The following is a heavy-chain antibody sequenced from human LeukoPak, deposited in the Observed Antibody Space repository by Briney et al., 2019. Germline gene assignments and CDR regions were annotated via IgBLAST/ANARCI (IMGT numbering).Heavy chain of an antibody. CDR2: ISSSSSYI. CDR1: GFTFSSYS. D-gene: IGHD3-9*01. CDR3: ARDHYDILTGYSGPVDY. V-gene: IGHV3-21*01. Sequence: GGSLRLSCAASGFTFSSYSMNWVRQAPGKGLEWASSISSSSSYIYYADSVKGRFTISRDNAKNSLYLQMNSLRAEDTAVYYCARDHYDILTGYSGPVDYWGQGTLVTVSS. J-gene: IGHJ4*02.